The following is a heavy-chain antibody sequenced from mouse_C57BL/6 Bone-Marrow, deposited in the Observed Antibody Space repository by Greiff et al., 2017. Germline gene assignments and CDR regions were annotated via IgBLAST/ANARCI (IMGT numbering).Heavy chain of an antibody. Sequence: DVHLVESGGGLVKPGGSLKLSCAASGFTFSDYGMHWVRQAPEKGLEWVAYISSGSSTIYYADTEKGRFTISRDNAKNTLFLQMTSLRSEDTAMYYCAYYGSSYGYWYFDVWGTGTTVTVSS. CDR1: GFTFSDYG. CDR2: ISSGSSTI. J-gene: IGHJ1*03. CDR3: AYYGSSYGYWYFDV. V-gene: IGHV5-17*01. D-gene: IGHD1-1*01.